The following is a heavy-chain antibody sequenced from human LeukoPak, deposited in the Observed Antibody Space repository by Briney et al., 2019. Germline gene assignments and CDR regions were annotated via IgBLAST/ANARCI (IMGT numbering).Heavy chain of an antibody. CDR2: ISSSSSTI. V-gene: IGHV3-48*01. CDR3: ASWGELTFDY. D-gene: IGHD1-26*01. J-gene: IGHJ4*02. CDR1: GFTFSSYS. Sequence: GGSLRLSCAASGFTFSSYSMTWVRQAPGKGLEWVSYISSSSSTIYYADSVKGRFTISRDNAKNSLYLQMNSLRAEDTAVYYSASWGELTFDYCGQGTLVTVSS.